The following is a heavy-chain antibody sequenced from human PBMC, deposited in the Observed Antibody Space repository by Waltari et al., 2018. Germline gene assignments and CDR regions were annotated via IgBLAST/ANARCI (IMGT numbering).Heavy chain of an antibody. CDR2: IYHEGTT. CDR3: TRQVLGYCTSAACRRLES. V-gene: IGHV4-38-2*01. D-gene: IGHD2-2*03. J-gene: IGHJ4*02. CDR1: NYAINSGFY. Sequence: QVQLQELGPGLLRASETLSLTCDVSNYAINSGFYWGWVRQPPGKGLEWIATIYHEGTTFYNPSLKSRVTTSMDTSKNQFSLTLRSVTAADTAVYYCTRQVLGYCTSAACRRLESWGQGILVTVSS.